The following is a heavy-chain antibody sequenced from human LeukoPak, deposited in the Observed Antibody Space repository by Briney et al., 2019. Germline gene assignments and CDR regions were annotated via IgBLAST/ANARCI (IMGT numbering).Heavy chain of an antibody. CDR1: GLTFRSYW. V-gene: IGHV3-74*01. Sequence: GGSLRLSCAASGLTFRSYWMHWVRQAPGKGLVWVSRIRSDGSSTSYADSVKGRFTISRDNAKNTLYLQMNSLRAEDTAVYYCARSDYFDYWGQGTLVTVSS. CDR3: ARSDYFDY. CDR2: IRSDGSST. J-gene: IGHJ4*02.